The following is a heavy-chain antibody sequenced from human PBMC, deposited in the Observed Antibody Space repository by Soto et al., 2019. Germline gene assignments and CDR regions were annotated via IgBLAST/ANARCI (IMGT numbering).Heavy chain of an antibody. CDR2: VYDVDGT. CDR3: ASWLQREHAYDV. CDR1: GLTVSGKKY. Sequence: GGSLRLSCAASGLTVSGKKYIAWVRQAPGKGLEWVSGVYDVDGTYYADSVKGRFTISRDTSKTIVFLEMNDLRPDDTAVYYCASWLQREHAYDVWGLGTTVTVSS. V-gene: IGHV3-53*01. J-gene: IGHJ3*01. D-gene: IGHD1-1*01.